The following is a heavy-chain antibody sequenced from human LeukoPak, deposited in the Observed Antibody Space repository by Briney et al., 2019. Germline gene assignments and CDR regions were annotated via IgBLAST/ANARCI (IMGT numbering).Heavy chain of an antibody. D-gene: IGHD4-23*01. CDR2: IIPILGIA. V-gene: IGHV1-69*04. CDR3: ARDIGAGGNEVRLYYFDY. Sequence: GASVKVSCKASGGTFSSYAIRWVRQAPGQGLEWMGRIIPILGIANYAQKYQGRVTITADKSTSTAYMELSSLRSEDTAVYYCARDIGAGGNEVRLYYFDYWGQGTLVTVSS. J-gene: IGHJ4*02. CDR1: GGTFSSYA.